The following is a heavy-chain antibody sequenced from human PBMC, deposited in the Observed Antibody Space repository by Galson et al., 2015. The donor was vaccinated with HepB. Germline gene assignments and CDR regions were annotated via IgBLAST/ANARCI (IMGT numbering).Heavy chain of an antibody. J-gene: IGHJ4*02. CDR1: GFTFSSYT. CDR2: ISDDSIYT. V-gene: IGHV3-23*01. Sequence: SLRLSCAASGFTFSSYTMNWVRQAPGMGLEWVSGISDDSIYTDYADSVKGRFTISRDNSKNTLYLQMNSLRTEDTAVYYCVAQGWRTVTTEGGYWGQGALVTVSS. D-gene: IGHD4-17*01. CDR3: VAQGWRTVTTEGGY.